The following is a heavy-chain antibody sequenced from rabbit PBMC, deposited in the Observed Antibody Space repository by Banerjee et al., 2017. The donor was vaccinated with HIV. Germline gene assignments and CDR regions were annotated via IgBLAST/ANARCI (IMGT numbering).Heavy chain of an antibody. CDR1: GFTLSSYW. J-gene: IGHJ4*01. V-gene: IGHV1S45*01. D-gene: IGHD4-1*01. CDR3: ARDLAGVIGWNFGL. CDR2: IYAGSSGNT. Sequence: QEQLEESGGDLVKPGGTLTLTCTASGFTLSSYWICWVRQAPGKGLEWIGCIYAGSSGNTYYASWAKGRFTISKTSSTTVTLQMTSLTAADTATYFCARDLAGVIGWNFGLWGPGTLVTVS.